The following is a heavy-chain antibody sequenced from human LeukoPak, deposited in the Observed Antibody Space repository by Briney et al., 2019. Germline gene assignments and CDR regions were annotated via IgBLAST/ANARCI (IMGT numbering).Heavy chain of an antibody. CDR1: GFTFSNYW. Sequence: PGGSLRLSCAASGFTFSNYWINWVRQAPGKGLEWVSAISGSGGSTYYADSVKGRFTISRDNSKNTLYLQMNSLRAEDTAIYYCARDSPTFDIWGQGTMVTVPS. CDR3: ARDSPTFDI. V-gene: IGHV3-23*01. CDR2: ISGSGGST. J-gene: IGHJ3*02.